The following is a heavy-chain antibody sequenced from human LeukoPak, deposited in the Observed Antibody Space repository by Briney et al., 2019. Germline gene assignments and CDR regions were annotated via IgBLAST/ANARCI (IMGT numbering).Heavy chain of an antibody. CDR3: ARAWGGYSYGHPFDY. Sequence: SETLSLTCTVSGGSIRSSYYYWGWIRQPPGKGLEWIGSIYDSGSTYYNPSLKSRVTISVDTSKNQFSLKLSSVTAADTAVYYCARAWGGYSYGHPFDYWGQGTLVTVSS. D-gene: IGHD5-18*01. CDR2: IYDSGST. CDR1: GGSIRSSYYY. J-gene: IGHJ4*02. V-gene: IGHV4-39*07.